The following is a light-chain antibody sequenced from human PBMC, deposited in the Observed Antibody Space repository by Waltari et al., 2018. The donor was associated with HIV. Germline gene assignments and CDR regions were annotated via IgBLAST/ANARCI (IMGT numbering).Light chain of an antibody. V-gene: IGKV3-15*01. CDR2: GGS. CDR3: QQYNVWPRT. J-gene: IGKJ1*01. CDR1: HSVSVD. Sequence: EIVLTQSPGTLSVSPGEGATLSCRASHSVSVDLAWYQQRPGQAPRLLVYGGSTTAAGISARFSGRGSGTEFTLTINNLQPEDFVLYYCQQYNVWPRTFGQGTKVE.